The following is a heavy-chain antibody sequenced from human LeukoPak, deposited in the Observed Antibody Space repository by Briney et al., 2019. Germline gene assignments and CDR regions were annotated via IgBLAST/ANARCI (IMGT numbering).Heavy chain of an antibody. CDR1: GYTFISYG. J-gene: IGHJ6*03. CDR3: ARSGYGDYYYMDV. CDR2: INGYNDNT. Sequence: GASVKVSCKASGYTFISYGISWVRQAPGQGLEWMGWINGYNDNTNYAQKLQGRVTMTTDTSTSTAYMELRSLRSDDTAVYYCARSGYGDYYYMDVWGKGTTVTVSS. V-gene: IGHV1-18*01. D-gene: IGHD6-25*01.